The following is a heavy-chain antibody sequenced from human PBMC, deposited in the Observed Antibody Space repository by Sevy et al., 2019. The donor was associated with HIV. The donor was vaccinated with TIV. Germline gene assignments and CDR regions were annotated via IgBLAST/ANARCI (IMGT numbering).Heavy chain of an antibody. CDR2: ISYDGSNK. D-gene: IGHD5-18*01. J-gene: IGHJ4*02. CDR3: AKAPRGYSYASFFDY. Sequence: GGSLRLSCAASGFTFTSHGMHWVRQAPGKGLEWVAVISYDGSNKYYADSVKGRFTISRDKSKNTLYLQMNSLRAEDTAVYYCAKAPRGYSYASFFDYWGQGTLVTVSS. CDR1: GFTFTSHG. V-gene: IGHV3-30*18.